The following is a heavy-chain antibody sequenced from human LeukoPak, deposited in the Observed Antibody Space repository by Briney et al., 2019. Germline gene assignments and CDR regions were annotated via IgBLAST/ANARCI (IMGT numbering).Heavy chain of an antibody. V-gene: IGHV1-18*01. J-gene: IGHJ4*02. Sequence: GASVKVSCKASGYTFTSYGISRVRQAPGQGLEWMGWISAYNGNTNYAQKLQGRVTMTTDTSTSTAYMELRSLRSDDTAVYYCARARALRTYYYDSSGLYYFDYWGQGTLVTVSS. CDR2: ISAYNGNT. CDR3: ARARALRTYYYDSSGLYYFDY. CDR1: GYTFTSYG. D-gene: IGHD3-22*01.